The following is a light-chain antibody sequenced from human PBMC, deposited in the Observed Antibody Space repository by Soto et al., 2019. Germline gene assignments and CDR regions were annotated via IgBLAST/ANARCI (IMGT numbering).Light chain of an antibody. Sequence: DIVLTQSPGSLAVSLGERATINCKSSQTVLHGSNYLAWYQQKPGQPPKLRIYWASTRESGVPDRFSASGSGTAITLAVSSLQAEDVAVYYCQQYYTTPVTFGQGTKVEIK. CDR3: QQYYTTPVT. V-gene: IGKV4-1*01. CDR1: QTVLHGSNY. CDR2: WAS. J-gene: IGKJ1*01.